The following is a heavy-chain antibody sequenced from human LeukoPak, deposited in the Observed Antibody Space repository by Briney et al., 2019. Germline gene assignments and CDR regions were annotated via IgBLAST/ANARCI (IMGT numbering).Heavy chain of an antibody. CDR2: IRAGGGST. CDR3: AKSRSGTYSVFDY. CDR1: GFTFSSYA. Sequence: PGGSLRLSCAASGFTFSSYAMSWVRQAPGKGLEWVSYIRAGGGSTHYADSVRGRFTISRDNSENILYLQMNSLRAEDTAVYYCAKSRSGTYSVFDYWGQGTLVTVSS. J-gene: IGHJ4*02. V-gene: IGHV3-23*01. D-gene: IGHD3-10*01.